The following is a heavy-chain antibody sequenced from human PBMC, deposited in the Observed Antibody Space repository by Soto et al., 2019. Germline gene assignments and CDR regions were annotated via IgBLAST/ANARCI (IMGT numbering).Heavy chain of an antibody. CDR3: ALLRFLEWSTYFDY. CDR1: GFTFSSYA. D-gene: IGHD3-3*01. CDR2: IDDSGDST. Sequence: VGSLRLSCAASGFTFSSYAMTWVRQAPGKGLEWVSTIDDSGDSTFYADSVKGRFTISRDNSKNTLYLQMNSLRAEDTALYYCALLRFLEWSTYFDYWGQGTLVTVSS. V-gene: IGHV3-23*01. J-gene: IGHJ4*02.